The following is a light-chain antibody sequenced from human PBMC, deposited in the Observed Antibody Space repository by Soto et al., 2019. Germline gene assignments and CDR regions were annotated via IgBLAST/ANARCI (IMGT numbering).Light chain of an antibody. Sequence: EIVMTQSPATLSVSPGERATLSRRASQSVSSNLAWYQQKPGQAPRLLIYGASTRATGIPARFSGSGSGTEFTLTISSLQSEDLAVYYCQQYNNWPFTFGQGTRLEIK. J-gene: IGKJ5*01. CDR1: QSVSSN. V-gene: IGKV3-15*01. CDR2: GAS. CDR3: QQYNNWPFT.